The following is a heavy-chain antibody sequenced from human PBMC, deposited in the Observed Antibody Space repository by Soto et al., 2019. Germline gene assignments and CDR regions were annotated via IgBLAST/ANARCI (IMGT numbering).Heavy chain of an antibody. CDR2: ICYDGSNK. D-gene: IGHD1-7*01. V-gene: IGHV3-33*06. Sequence: GGSLRLSCAASGFTFSSYGMHWVRQAPGKGLEWVAVICYDGSNKYYADSVKGRFTISRDNSKNTLYLQMNSLRAEDTAVYYYAKDDWNYDCLPQARGSRYAVEVRCPGTTVTV. J-gene: IGHJ6*02. CDR1: GFTFSSYG. CDR3: AKDDWNYDCLPQARGSRYAVEV.